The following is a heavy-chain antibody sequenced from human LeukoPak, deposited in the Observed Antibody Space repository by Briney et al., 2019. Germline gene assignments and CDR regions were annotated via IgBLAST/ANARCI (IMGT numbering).Heavy chain of an antibody. CDR1: GFTFTSSA. Sequence: SVKVSCKASGFTFTSSAMQWVRQARGQRLEWIGWIVVGSGSTNYAQKFQERVTITRDMSTSTAYMELSSLRSEDTAVYYCARGRSSGYYSYYYYYYMDVWGKGTTVTISS. D-gene: IGHD3-22*01. V-gene: IGHV1-58*02. CDR2: IVVGSGST. J-gene: IGHJ6*03. CDR3: ARGRSSGYYSYYYYYYMDV.